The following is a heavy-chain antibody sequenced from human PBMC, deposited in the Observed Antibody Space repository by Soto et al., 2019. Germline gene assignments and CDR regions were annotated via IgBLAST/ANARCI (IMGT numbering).Heavy chain of an antibody. CDR1: GFSFSDYY. J-gene: IGHJ6*02. CDR2: ISSSGSSI. Sequence: PGGSLRLSCAASGFSFSDYYMSWIRQAPGKGLEWVSYISSSGSSIYYADSVKGRFTVSRDNAKDSMWLQVNSLRAEDTAVYYCARDRIPTGMDVWGQGTTVTVSS. V-gene: IGHV3-11*04. CDR3: ARDRIPTGMDV.